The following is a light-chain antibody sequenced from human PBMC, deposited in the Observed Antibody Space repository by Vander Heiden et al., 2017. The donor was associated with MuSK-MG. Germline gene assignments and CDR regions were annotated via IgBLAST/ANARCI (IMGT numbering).Light chain of an antibody. CDR2: RHD. V-gene: IGLV3-1*01. Sequence: SYALTQPPSVSVSPGQTASITCSGDILGHKSPFWYQQKPGQSPVLVLYRHDQRPSVSPERFSGSNSGTTATLTIGGTQAADEDDYYCQAWDSGNYVFGGGTKLTVL. CDR1: ILGHKS. CDR3: QAWDSGNYV. J-gene: IGLJ2*01.